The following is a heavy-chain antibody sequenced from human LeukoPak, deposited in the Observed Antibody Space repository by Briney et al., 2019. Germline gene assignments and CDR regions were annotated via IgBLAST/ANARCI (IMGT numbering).Heavy chain of an antibody. CDR1: GYTFTSYY. J-gene: IGHJ4*02. CDR2: INPSGGST. CDR3: AREGGPHYDSSGYYPPDY. V-gene: IGHV1-46*01. Sequence: ASVKVSCKASGYTFTSYYMHWVRQAPGQGLEWMGIINPSGGSTSYAQKFQGRVTMTRDTSTSTVYMELSSLRSEDTAVYYCAREGGPHYDSSGYYPPDYWGQGTLVTVSS. D-gene: IGHD3-22*01.